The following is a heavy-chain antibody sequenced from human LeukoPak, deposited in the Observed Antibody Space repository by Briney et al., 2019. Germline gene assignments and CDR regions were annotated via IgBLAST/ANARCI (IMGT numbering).Heavy chain of an antibody. J-gene: IGHJ6*03. CDR3: ASPPLAVADSYYMDV. CDR1: GFTFSSYW. V-gene: IGHV3-7*01. CDR2: IEQDGSEK. D-gene: IGHD6-19*01. Sequence: GGSLRLSCAASGFTFSSYWMSWVRQAPGKGLEWVANIEQDGSEKYYVDSVKGRFTISRDNAKNSLYLQMNSLRAEDTAVYYCASPPLAVADSYYMDVWGKGTTVTVSS.